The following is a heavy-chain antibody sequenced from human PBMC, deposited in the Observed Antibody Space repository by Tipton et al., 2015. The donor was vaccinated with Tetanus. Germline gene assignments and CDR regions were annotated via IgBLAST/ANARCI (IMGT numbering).Heavy chain of an antibody. Sequence: TLSLTCAVSGYSISSGYYWGWIRQPPGKGLEWIGSIYHSGSTYYNPSLKSRVTISVDTSKNHFPLKLSSVTAADTAVYYCARAPYSSSSLLSLWYFDYWGQGTLVTVSS. D-gene: IGHD6-6*01. J-gene: IGHJ4*02. CDR2: IYHSGST. CDR1: GYSISSGYY. V-gene: IGHV4-38-2*01. CDR3: ARAPYSSSSLLSLWYFDY.